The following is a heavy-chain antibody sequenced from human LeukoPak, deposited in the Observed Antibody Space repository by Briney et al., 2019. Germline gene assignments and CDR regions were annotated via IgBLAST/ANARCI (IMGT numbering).Heavy chain of an antibody. CDR3: ARGGIHSSGSLRTFDL. D-gene: IGHD3-22*01. V-gene: IGHV1-8*01. Sequence: ASVKVPCKASGYPFTNYEVHWVRQASGHGLEWMGWMNSNSGFTGYAQKFRGRVTMTRDTSISTAYMELSSLRSEDTAAYYCARGGIHSSGSLRTFDLWGQGTLVTVSS. CDR1: GYPFTNYE. J-gene: IGHJ4*02. CDR2: MNSNSGFT.